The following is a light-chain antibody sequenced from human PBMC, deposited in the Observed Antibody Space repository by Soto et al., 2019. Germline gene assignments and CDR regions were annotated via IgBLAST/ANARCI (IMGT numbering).Light chain of an antibody. V-gene: IGKV3D-15*01. CDR3: QQYNNWWT. CDR1: QSVRSN. CDR2: GAS. Sequence: EIVMTQSPATLSVSAGERATLSCRASQSVRSNLAWYQQKPGQAPRPLIYGASTRATGIPARFIGNGSGTEFTLTISSLQSEDFAVYYCQQYNNWWTFGQGTKVDIK. J-gene: IGKJ1*01.